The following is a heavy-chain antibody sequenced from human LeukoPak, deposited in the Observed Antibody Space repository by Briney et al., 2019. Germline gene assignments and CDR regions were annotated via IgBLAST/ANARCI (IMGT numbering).Heavy chain of an antibody. CDR2: ISSSGSTI. CDR3: ARDLSGSYAPGY. Sequence: PGGSLRLSCAASGFTFSSYEMNWVRQAPGKGLEWVSYISSSGSTIYYADSVKGRFTISRDNAKNSLYLRMNSLRAEDTAVYYCARDLSGSYAPGYWGQGTLVTVSS. D-gene: IGHD1-26*01. J-gene: IGHJ4*02. CDR1: GFTFSSYE. V-gene: IGHV3-48*03.